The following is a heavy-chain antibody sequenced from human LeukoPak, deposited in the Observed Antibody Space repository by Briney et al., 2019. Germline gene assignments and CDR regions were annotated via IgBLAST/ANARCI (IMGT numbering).Heavy chain of an antibody. J-gene: IGHJ6*03. CDR1: GFTFRDYY. CDR3: AGAFKEYYYYYMDV. Sequence: PGGSLRLSCAASGFTFRDYYMIWIRQAPGKGLEWVSYISSSGDTIYYADSVKGRFTISRDNAKNSLYLQMNSLRAEDTAVYYCAGAFKEYYYYYMDVWGKGTTVTVSS. D-gene: IGHD3-3*02. CDR2: ISSSGDTI. V-gene: IGHV3-11*04.